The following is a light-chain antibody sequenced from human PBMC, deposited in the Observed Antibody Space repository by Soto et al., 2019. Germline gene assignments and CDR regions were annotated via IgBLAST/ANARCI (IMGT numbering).Light chain of an antibody. CDR2: DAS. CDR1: QDISNY. J-gene: IGKJ4*01. Sequence: DIQMTQSPSSLSASVGDRVTITCQASQDISNYLNWYQQKPGKAPKLLISDASNLKVGVPSRCSGSGSGTHFTFTISSLQPEDIATYSCQHYGILPLTCGGGTRVQIK. V-gene: IGKV1-33*01. CDR3: QHYGILPLT.